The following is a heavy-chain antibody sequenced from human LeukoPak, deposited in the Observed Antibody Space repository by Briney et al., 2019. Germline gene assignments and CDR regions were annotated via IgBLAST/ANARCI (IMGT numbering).Heavy chain of an antibody. CDR2: IYIDGNT. CDR3: ARDPVGAAGVDYFDD. CDR1: GFTFSSYS. J-gene: IGHJ4*02. V-gene: IGHV3-66*01. Sequence: TGGSLRLSCAASGFTFSSYSMNWVRQAPGKWLEWVSVIYIDGNTYYADSMKDRFTISRDNSKNTLYLQMNSLRAEDTAVYYCARDPVGAAGVDYFDDWGQGTLVTVSS. D-gene: IGHD6-13*01.